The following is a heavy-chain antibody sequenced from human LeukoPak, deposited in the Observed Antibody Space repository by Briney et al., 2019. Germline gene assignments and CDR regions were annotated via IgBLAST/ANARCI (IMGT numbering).Heavy chain of an antibody. CDR3: ARDLRRIAAYYFDF. Sequence: GGSLRLSCAASGFTFSTYGMHWVRQAPGKGLEWVAVISSDGRDKHHAESVKGRFTISRDNSKNTLYLQTNSLRAEDTAVYYCARDLRRIAAYYFDFWGQGTLVTVSS. CDR2: ISSDGRDK. D-gene: IGHD6-25*01. J-gene: IGHJ4*02. V-gene: IGHV3-30*03. CDR1: GFTFSTYG.